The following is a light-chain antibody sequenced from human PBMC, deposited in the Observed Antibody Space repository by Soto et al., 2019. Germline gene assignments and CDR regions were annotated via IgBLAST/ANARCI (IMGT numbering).Light chain of an antibody. CDR3: CSYGHVGTGV. CDR2: EGT. Sequence: QSALTQPASVSGSPGQSITISCSGTSSDVGGYNFASWYQHHPGKAPKLMMYEGTHRPSGVSTRFSGSKSGNTASLTLSGLESEDEADYYCCSYGHVGTGVFGGGTKLTVL. V-gene: IGLV2-23*01. CDR1: SSDVGGYNF. J-gene: IGLJ3*02.